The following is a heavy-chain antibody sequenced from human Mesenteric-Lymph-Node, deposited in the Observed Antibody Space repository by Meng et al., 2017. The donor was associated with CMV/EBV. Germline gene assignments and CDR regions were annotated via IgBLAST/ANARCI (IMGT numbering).Heavy chain of an antibody. Sequence: SGYTFTNYAMTWVRQAPGEGLEWMGWINPNTGNPTYAQGFTGRFVFSLDTSVSTAYLQISSLKAEDTAVYYCARDEGDIIYSSSYYNYWGQGTLVTVSS. CDR3: ARDEGDIIYSSSYYNY. V-gene: IGHV7-4-1*02. CDR1: GYTFTNYA. D-gene: IGHD6-13*01. CDR2: INPNTGNP. J-gene: IGHJ4*02.